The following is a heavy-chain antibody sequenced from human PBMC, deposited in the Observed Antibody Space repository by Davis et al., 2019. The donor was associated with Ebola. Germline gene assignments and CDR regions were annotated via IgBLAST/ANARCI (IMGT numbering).Heavy chain of an antibody. Sequence: GGSLRLSCAASGFTFSGSAMHWVRQASGKGLEWVGRIRSKANSYATAYAASVKGRFTISRDDSKNTAYLQMNSLRDEDTAVYYCARAPQNGMDVWGQGTTVTVSS. J-gene: IGHJ6*02. CDR2: IRSKANSYAT. CDR1: GFTFSGSA. V-gene: IGHV3-73*01. CDR3: ARAPQNGMDV.